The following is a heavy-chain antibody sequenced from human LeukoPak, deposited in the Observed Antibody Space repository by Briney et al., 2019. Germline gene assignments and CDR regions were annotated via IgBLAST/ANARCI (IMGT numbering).Heavy chain of an antibody. CDR1: GYLFSTNW. Sequence: GESLKISCKASGYLFSTNWIGWVRQMPGKGLEWMGIIYPRDSDTRYNPSFQGQVIISADKSINTAYLQWSSLKASDTAMYYCAGWNPQNLKNWFDPWGQGTLVTVSS. V-gene: IGHV5-51*01. CDR3: AGWNPQNLKNWFDP. J-gene: IGHJ5*02. CDR2: IYPRDSDT. D-gene: IGHD1-1*01.